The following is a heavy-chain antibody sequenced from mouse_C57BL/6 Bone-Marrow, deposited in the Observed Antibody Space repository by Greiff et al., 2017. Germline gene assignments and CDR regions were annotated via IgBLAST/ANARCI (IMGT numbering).Heavy chain of an antibody. CDR1: GYTFTSYW. Sequence: QVQLKQPGAELVRPGSSVKLSCKASGYTFTSYWMHWVKQRPIQGLEWIGNIDPSDSETHYNQKFKDKATLTVDKSSSTAYMQLSSLTSEDSAVYYCAREWDVWFAYGGQGTLVTVSA. J-gene: IGHJ3*01. D-gene: IGHD4-1*01. CDR2: IDPSDSET. CDR3: AREWDVWFAY. V-gene: IGHV1-52*01.